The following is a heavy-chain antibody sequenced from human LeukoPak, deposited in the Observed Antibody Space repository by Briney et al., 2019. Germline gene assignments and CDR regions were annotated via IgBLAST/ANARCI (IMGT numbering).Heavy chain of an antibody. CDR1: GFTFDDYA. J-gene: IGHJ4*02. D-gene: IGHD6-13*01. Sequence: GGSLRLSCAASGFTFDDYAMHWVRQAPGKGLEWVSGISWNSGSIGYADSVKGRFTISRDNAKNTLSLQMNSLRAEDTAVYYCAKDITTAGTNYFDSWGQGTLVTVSS. CDR3: AKDITTAGTNYFDS. CDR2: ISWNSGSI. V-gene: IGHV3-9*01.